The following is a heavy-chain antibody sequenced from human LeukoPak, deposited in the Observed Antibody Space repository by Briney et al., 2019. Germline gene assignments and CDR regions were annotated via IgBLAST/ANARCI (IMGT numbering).Heavy chain of an antibody. CDR2: IDASDSYT. Sequence: GDSLKISCKGSGYSFTNYRISWVRHMPGRGLEWMGWIDASDSYTNCSPSFQGHVTISADKSSSTAYLQWSSLKASDTAIYYCARHVLYSYGPQWWFDPWGQGTLVTVSS. J-gene: IGHJ5*02. CDR1: GYSFTNYR. D-gene: IGHD5-18*01. CDR3: ARHVLYSYGPQWWFDP. V-gene: IGHV5-10-1*01.